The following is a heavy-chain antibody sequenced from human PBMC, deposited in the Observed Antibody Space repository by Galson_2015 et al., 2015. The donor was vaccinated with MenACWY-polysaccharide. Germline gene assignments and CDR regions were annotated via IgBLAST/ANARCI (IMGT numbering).Heavy chain of an antibody. V-gene: IGHV5-51*03. J-gene: IGHJ4*02. CDR1: GYNFISNW. D-gene: IGHD3-10*01. Sequence: QSGAEVKEPGESLQISCTGSGYNFISNWIGWVRQVPGKGLEWMGIIYPGDSDTRYSPSFQGQVTISVDKSISTAYLQWSSLKASDTAVYYCARPRGDWGQGTLVTVPS. CDR3: ARPRGD. CDR2: IYPGDSDT.